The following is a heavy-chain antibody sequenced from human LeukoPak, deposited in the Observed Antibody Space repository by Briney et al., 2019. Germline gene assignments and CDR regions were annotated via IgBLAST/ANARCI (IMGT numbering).Heavy chain of an antibody. D-gene: IGHD1-14*01. V-gene: IGHV3-48*01. Sequence: QAGGSLRLSCAASGFTFSSYEMNWVRQAPGKGLEWVSYISSGSSTIYYADSVKGRFTISRDNAKNSLYLQMNSLRAEDTAVYFCASGPTGFAWGQGTLVTVSS. CDR3: ASGPTGFA. CDR2: ISSGSSTI. CDR1: GFTFSSYE. J-gene: IGHJ5*02.